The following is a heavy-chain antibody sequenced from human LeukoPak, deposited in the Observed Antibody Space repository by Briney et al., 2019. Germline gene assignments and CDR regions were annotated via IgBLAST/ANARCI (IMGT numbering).Heavy chain of an antibody. CDR3: ARDKRERSGSKYYYYYMDV. J-gene: IGHJ6*03. CDR1: GFTFSSYG. D-gene: IGHD3-3*01. Sequence: GGSLRLSCAASGFTFSSYGMHWVRQAPGKGLEWVAFIRYDGSNKYYADSVKGRFTISRDNSKNTLYLQMNSLRAEDTAVYYCARDKRERSGSKYYYYYMDVWGKGTTVTVSS. CDR2: IRYDGSNK. V-gene: IGHV3-30*02.